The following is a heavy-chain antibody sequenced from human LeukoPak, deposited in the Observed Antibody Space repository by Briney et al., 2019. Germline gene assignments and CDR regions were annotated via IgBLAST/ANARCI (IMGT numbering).Heavy chain of an antibody. D-gene: IGHD3-16*01. J-gene: IGHJ6*02. CDR3: ARGGGLDV. CDR1: GFTFRSYW. Sequence: GGSLRLSCAASGFTFRSYWMTWVRQAPGKGLEWVANIKQDGSEKYYVDSLKGRFTISRDNAKNSLYLQMSSLRAEDTAVYYCARGGGLDVWGQGATVTVSS. V-gene: IGHV3-7*03. CDR2: IKQDGSEK.